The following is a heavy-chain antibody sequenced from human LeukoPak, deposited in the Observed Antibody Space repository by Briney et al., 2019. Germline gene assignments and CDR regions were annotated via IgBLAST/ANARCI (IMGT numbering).Heavy chain of an antibody. V-gene: IGHV3-30*18. CDR3: AKGRFVAFDY. CDR1: GFTFSSYG. Sequence: GRSLRLSCAASGFTFSSYGMHWVRQAPGKGLEWVAVISYDGSNKYYADSVKGRFTISRDNSKNTLYLQMNSLRAEDTAVYYCAKGRFVAFDYWGQGTLVTVSS. D-gene: IGHD3-3*01. J-gene: IGHJ4*02. CDR2: ISYDGSNK.